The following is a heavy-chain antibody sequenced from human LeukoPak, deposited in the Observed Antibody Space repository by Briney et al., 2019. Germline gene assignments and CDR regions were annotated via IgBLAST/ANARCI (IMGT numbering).Heavy chain of an antibody. J-gene: IGHJ4*02. V-gene: IGHV3-74*01. CDR1: GFTFSNYW. D-gene: IGHD1-26*01. CDR2: INSDGSST. CDR3: AKYSGSLFIDYFDY. Sequence: GGSLRLSCAASGFTFSNYWMHWVRQGPGKELVWISRINSDGSSTSYADSVKGRFTISRDNPKNTLYLQMNSLRVEDTAVYYCAKYSGSLFIDYFDYWGQGTLVTVSS.